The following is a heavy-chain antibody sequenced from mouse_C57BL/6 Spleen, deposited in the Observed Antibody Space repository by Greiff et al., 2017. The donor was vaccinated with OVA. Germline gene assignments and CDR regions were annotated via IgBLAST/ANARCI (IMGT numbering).Heavy chain of an antibody. CDR1: GYAFSSYW. Sequence: VQRVESGAELVKPGASVKISCKASGYAFSSYWMNWVKQRPGKGLEWIGQIYPGDGDTNYNGKFKGKATLTADKSSSTAYMQLSSLTSEDSAVYFCARSYYYGSHWYFDVWGTGTTVTVSS. D-gene: IGHD1-1*01. CDR2: IYPGDGDT. CDR3: ARSYYYGSHWYFDV. V-gene: IGHV1-80*01. J-gene: IGHJ1*03.